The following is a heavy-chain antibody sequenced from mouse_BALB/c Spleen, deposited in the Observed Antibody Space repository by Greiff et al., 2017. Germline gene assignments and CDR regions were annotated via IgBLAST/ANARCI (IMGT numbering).Heavy chain of an antibody. D-gene: IGHD2-2*01. CDR3: AIDYYGYDVGYAMDY. CDR1: GYSITSDYA. Sequence: EVKLMESGPGLVKPSQSLSLTCTVTGYSITSDYAWNWIRQFPGNKLEWMGYISYSGSTSYNPSLKSRISITRDTSKNQFFLQLNSVTTEDTATYYCAIDYYGYDVGYAMDYWGQGTSVTVSS. CDR2: ISYSGST. V-gene: IGHV3-2*02. J-gene: IGHJ4*01.